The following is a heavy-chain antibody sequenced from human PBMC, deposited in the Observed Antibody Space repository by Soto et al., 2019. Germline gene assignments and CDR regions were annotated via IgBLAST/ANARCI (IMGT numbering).Heavy chain of an antibody. CDR2: ISSNGGST. CDR1: GFTFSSYW. V-gene: IGHV3-64D*08. CDR3: VKDPPRIAVAGNRAFDI. Sequence: GGSLRLSCAASGFTFSSYWMHWVRQAPGKGLEYVSAISSNGGSTYYADSVKGRFTISRDNSKNTLYLQMSSLRAEDTAVYYCVKDPPRIAVAGNRAFDIWGQGTMVTVSS. J-gene: IGHJ3*02. D-gene: IGHD6-19*01.